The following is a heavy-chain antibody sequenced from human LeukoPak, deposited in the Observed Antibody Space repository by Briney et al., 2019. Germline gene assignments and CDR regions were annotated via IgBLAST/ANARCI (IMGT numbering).Heavy chain of an antibody. CDR3: ARGGGLDV. Sequence: PGGSLRTLLCSLWIHLSSYWMNWVRQAPGKGLEWVANITQDGSEKYYVDSVKGRFTISRDNAKNSLYLQMSNLRAEDTAVYFCARGGGLDVWGQGATVTVSS. D-gene: IGHD3-16*01. CDR1: IHLSSYW. V-gene: IGHV3-7*03. J-gene: IGHJ6*02. CDR2: ITQDGSEK.